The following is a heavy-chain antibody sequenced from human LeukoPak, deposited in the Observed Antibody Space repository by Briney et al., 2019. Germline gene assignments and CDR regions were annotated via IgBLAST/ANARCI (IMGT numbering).Heavy chain of an antibody. V-gene: IGHV4-39*07. CDR2: IYQSGIT. CDR1: GGSISSSSFY. J-gene: IGHJ4*02. D-gene: IGHD5-12*01. CDR3: ARVTGLVDY. Sequence: SETLSLTCTVSGGSISSSSFYWGWIRQTPGMRLEWIGSIYQSGITYYNPSLKSRVSISVDTSKNQFSLKLSSVTAADTAVYYCARVTGLVDYWGQGTLVTVSS.